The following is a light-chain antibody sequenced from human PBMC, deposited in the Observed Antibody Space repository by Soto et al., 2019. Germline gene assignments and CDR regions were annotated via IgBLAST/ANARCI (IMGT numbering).Light chain of an antibody. CDR1: SSDVGGYNY. CDR3: SSYAGGNIYV. V-gene: IGLV2-8*01. Sequence: QSVLTQPPSASGSPGQSVTISCTGTSSDVGGYNYVSWYQQHPGKAPKLMIYEVSKRPSGVPDRFSGSKSGNTASLTVSWLQAEDEADYYCSSYAGGNIYVFGTGTKVNVL. J-gene: IGLJ1*01. CDR2: EVS.